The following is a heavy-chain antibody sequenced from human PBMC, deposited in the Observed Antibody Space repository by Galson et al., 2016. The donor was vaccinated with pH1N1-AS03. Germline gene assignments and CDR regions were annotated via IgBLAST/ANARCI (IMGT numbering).Heavy chain of an antibody. Sequence: LSLTCTVSGGSISSGNYYWSWIRQPAGKGLEWIGRIYTSGRTNYNPPLKSRVTISVDTSKNQFSLKLTSVTASDTAVYYCARRVDTIMEYQYYYDMDVWGQGTTVTVSS. CDR2: IYTSGRT. J-gene: IGHJ6*02. CDR3: ARRVDTIMEYQYYYDMDV. D-gene: IGHD5-18*01. V-gene: IGHV4-61*02. CDR1: GGSISSGNYY.